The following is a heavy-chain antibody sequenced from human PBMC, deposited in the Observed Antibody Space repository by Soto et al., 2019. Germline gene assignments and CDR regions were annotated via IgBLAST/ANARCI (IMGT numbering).Heavy chain of an antibody. CDR1: GGSISRSSYY. V-gene: IGHV4-39*01. Sequence: SETLSLTCMVSGGSISRSSYYWGWIRQPPGKGLEWIGSMSNSGSTYYNPSLKSRVTISGDMSRNQFSLNLSSVTAADTAVYFCASMIRESYYYNYGMDFWGQGTTVTSP. CDR2: MSNSGST. J-gene: IGHJ6*02. D-gene: IGHD3-10*01. CDR3: ASMIRESYYYNYGMDF.